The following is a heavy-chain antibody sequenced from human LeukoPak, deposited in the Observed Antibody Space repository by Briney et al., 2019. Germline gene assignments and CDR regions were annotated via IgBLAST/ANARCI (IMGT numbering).Heavy chain of an antibody. J-gene: IGHJ4*02. Sequence: GGSLRLSCAASGSTVSSNYMSWVRQAPGKGLEWVSVIYSGGSTYYADSVKGRFTISRDNSKNTLYLQMNSLRAEDTAVYYCARALVRSGSYLFDYWGQGTLVTVSS. CDR1: GSTVSSNY. D-gene: IGHD1-26*01. CDR3: ARALVRSGSYLFDY. V-gene: IGHV3-66*01. CDR2: IYSGGST.